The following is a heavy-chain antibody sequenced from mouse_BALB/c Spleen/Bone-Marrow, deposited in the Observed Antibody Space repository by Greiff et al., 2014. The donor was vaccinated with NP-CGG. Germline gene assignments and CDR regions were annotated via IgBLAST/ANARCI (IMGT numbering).Heavy chain of an antibody. CDR2: ILPGSGST. CDR3: ARSTGTWDY. V-gene: IGHV1-9*01. J-gene: IGHJ2*01. D-gene: IGHD4-1*02. Sequence: VQLQESGAELMKPGASVKISCKATGYTFSSYWIEWVKQGPGHGLEWIGEILPGSGSTNYSEKFKGKATFTADTSSNTAYMQLSSLTSEDSAVYYCARSTGTWDYWGQGTTLTVSS. CDR1: GYTFSSYW.